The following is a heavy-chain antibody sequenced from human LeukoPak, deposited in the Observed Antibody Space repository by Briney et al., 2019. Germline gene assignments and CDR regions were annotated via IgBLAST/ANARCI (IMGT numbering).Heavy chain of an antibody. D-gene: IGHD5-18*01. Sequence: GASVKVSCKASGYTFTDYYMHWVRQAPGQGLEWMGWINPITGGTHYAQRFQGRVTMTRDTSIRTAYMELSRLRSDDTAVYFCARLKIQVFLDYSNYGMDVWGQGTTVTVSS. J-gene: IGHJ6*02. CDR2: INPITGGT. V-gene: IGHV1-2*02. CDR3: ARLKIQVFLDYSNYGMDV. CDR1: GYTFTDYY.